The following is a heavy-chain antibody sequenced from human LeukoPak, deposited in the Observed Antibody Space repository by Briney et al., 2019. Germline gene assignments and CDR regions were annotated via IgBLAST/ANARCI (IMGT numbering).Heavy chain of an antibody. CDR3: ARGGYSGYYYSYHY. CDR1: GCTFSSYA. CDR2: IIPIFGTA. Sequence: SVKVSCKASGCTFSSYAISWVRQAPAQGLEWMGGIIPIFGTANYAQKFQGRVTITADESTSTAYMELSSLRSEDTAVYYCARGGYSGYYYSYHYWGQGTLVTVSS. V-gene: IGHV1-69*13. D-gene: IGHD3-22*01. J-gene: IGHJ4*02.